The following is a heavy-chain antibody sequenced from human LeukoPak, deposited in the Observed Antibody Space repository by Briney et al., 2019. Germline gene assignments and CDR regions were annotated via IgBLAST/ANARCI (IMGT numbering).Heavy chain of an antibody. CDR3: ATRPDGNDVPYFDY. J-gene: IGHJ4*02. V-gene: IGHV3-66*01. CDR2: IYSGGSS. D-gene: IGHD5-12*01. Sequence: PGGSLRLSCAASGLTVGFKCMSWVRQAPGKGLEWVSIIYSGGSSYYADSVKGRFTVSRDTSKNTLYLQMNSLRAEDTAAYYCATRPDGNDVPYFDYWGQGTLVTVSS. CDR1: GLTVGFKC.